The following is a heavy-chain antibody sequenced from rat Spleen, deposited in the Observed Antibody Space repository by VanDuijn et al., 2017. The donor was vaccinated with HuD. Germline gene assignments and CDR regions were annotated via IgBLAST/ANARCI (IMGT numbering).Heavy chain of an antibody. CDR3: VRHGYTRYYFDY. D-gene: IGHD1-9*01. Sequence: EVQLMESEGGLVQPGKSLKLSCAASGFTFSDYYMAWVRQAPTKGLEWVAYISSGGGGIYYPDSVQGRFTISRHNAKSTLYLQMDSLRSEDTATYYCVRHGYTRYYFDYWGQGVMVTVSS. J-gene: IGHJ2*01. CDR1: GFTFSDYY. CDR2: ISSGGGGI. V-gene: IGHV5-25*01.